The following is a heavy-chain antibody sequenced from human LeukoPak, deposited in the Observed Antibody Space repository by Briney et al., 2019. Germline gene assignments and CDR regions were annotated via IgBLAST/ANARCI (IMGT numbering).Heavy chain of an antibody. Sequence: GGSLRLSCTASGFALGGHDMHWVRQTTGDGLEWVAAVSAGHHAFYAGSVKGRFTVSREDAKNSLYLQMNSLRAGDTAVYYCVREARGYHYTYFDYWGQGSLVTVSS. V-gene: IGHV3-13*01. CDR3: VREARGYHYTYFDY. D-gene: IGHD5-18*01. CDR1: GFALGGHD. J-gene: IGHJ4*02. CDR2: VSAGHHA.